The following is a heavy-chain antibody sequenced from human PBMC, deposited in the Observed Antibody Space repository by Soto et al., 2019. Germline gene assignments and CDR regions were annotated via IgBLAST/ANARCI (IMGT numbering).Heavy chain of an antibody. CDR3: AKSVYNWNDGFFDY. CDR2: ISGSGGST. D-gene: IGHD1-1*01. CDR1: GLTFSSYA. J-gene: IGHJ4*02. Sequence: GGSLRLSCAASGLTFSSYAMNWVRQAPGKGLEWVSAISGSGGSTYYADSVKGRFTISRDNSKNTLSLQMNSLRAEDTAVYYCAKSVYNWNDGFFDYWGQGTLVTVSS. V-gene: IGHV3-23*01.